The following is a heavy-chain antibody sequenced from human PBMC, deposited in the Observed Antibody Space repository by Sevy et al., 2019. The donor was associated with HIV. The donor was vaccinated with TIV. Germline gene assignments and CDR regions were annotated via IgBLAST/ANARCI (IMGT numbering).Heavy chain of an antibody. V-gene: IGHV3-43D*03. CDR1: GFTFDNYA. J-gene: IGHJ3*01. Sequence: GGSLRLSCAASGFTFDNYAMGWVRQAPGKGLEWVSLINWAGDNTYYGDSVKGRFTISRDNRKNSLYLQMNSLRTEDTALYHCAKDNQDCSDGTCYRLSSQGFDLWGQGTKVTVSS. CDR2: INWAGDNT. D-gene: IGHD2-15*01. CDR3: AKDNQDCSDGTCYRLSSQGFDL.